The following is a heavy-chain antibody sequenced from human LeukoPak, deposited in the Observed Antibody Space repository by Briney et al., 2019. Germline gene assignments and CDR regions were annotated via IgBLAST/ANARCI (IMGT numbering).Heavy chain of an antibody. D-gene: IGHD3-16*02. CDR3: ANTYYDYVWGSYRPWDYFDY. V-gene: IGHV1-69*06. CDR1: GGTFSSYA. J-gene: IGHJ4*02. Sequence: ASVKVSCKASGGTFSSYAISWARQAPGQLLECMGRIIPIFGTAIYGQKFQGRVTINADKSTSTVYMELSSLRSDDTAVYYCANTYYDYVWGSYRPWDYFDYWGQGTLVTVSS. CDR2: IIPIFGTA.